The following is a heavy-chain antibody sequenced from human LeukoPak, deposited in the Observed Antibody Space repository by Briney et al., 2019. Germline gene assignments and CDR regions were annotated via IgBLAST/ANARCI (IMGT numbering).Heavy chain of an antibody. V-gene: IGHV3-66*01. CDR2: IYSGGST. Sequence: GGSLRLSCAASGFTVSSNYMSWVRQAPGKGLEWVSVIYSGGSTYYADSVKGRFTISRDNSKNTLYLQMNSLRAEDTAVYYCARTHPSFRDTLWNMDVWGQGTTVTVSS. J-gene: IGHJ6*02. D-gene: IGHD2-21*01. CDR1: GFTVSSNY. CDR3: ARTHPSFRDTLWNMDV.